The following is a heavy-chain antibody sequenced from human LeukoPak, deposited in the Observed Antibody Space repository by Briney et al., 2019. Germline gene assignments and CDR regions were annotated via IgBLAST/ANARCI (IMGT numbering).Heavy chain of an antibody. CDR2: IYYSGST. Sequence: SETLSLTCTVSGGFISSYYWSWIRQPPGKGLEWIGYIYYSGSTNYNPSLKSRVTISVDTSKNQFSLKLSSVTAADTAVYYCARHTTDDYGDYFAFDIWGQGTMVTVSS. V-gene: IGHV4-59*08. J-gene: IGHJ3*02. D-gene: IGHD4-17*01. CDR1: GGFISSYY. CDR3: ARHTTDDYGDYFAFDI.